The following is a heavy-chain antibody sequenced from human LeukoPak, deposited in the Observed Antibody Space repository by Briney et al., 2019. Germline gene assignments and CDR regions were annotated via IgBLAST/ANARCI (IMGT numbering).Heavy chain of an antibody. Sequence: PGGSLRLSCAASGFTFSSYSMNWVRQAPGKGLEWVSSISSSSSYIYYADSVKGRFTISRDNAKNSLYLQMNSLRAEDTAVYYCARTPRPGEMTTVIYNWFDPWGQGTLVTVSS. CDR1: GFTFSSYS. D-gene: IGHD4-17*01. CDR2: ISSSSSYI. CDR3: ARTPRPGEMTTVIYNWFDP. V-gene: IGHV3-21*01. J-gene: IGHJ5*02.